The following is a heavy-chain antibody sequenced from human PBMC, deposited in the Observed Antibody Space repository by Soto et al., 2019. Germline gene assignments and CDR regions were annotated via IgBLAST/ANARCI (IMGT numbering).Heavy chain of an antibody. J-gene: IGHJ4*02. Sequence: SETLSLTCAVYGGSFSGYYWSWIRQPPGKGLEWIGEINHSGSTNYNPSLKSRVTISVDTSKNQFSLKLSSVTAADTAVYYCASTSIAAAGIFDYWGQGTLVTVSS. D-gene: IGHD6-13*01. CDR2: INHSGST. V-gene: IGHV4-34*01. CDR3: ASTSIAAAGIFDY. CDR1: GGSFSGYY.